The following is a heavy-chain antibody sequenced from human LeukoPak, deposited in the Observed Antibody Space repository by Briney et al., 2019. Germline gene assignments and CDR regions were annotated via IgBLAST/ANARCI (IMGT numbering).Heavy chain of an antibody. CDR1: GFTVSSYY. D-gene: IGHD7-27*01. CDR3: ARGLSGDPYYFDY. CDR2: IYSGGST. Sequence: GGSLRLSCAASGFTVSSYYMSWVRQAPGKGLEWVSVIYSGGSTYYADSVRGRFTISRDNSKNTLYLQMNSPRAEDTAVYYCARGLSGDPYYFDYWGQGTLVTVSS. J-gene: IGHJ4*02. V-gene: IGHV3-66*02.